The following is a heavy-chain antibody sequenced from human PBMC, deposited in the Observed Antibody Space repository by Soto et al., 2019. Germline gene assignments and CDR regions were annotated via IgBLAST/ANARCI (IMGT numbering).Heavy chain of an antibody. J-gene: IGHJ6*02. CDR1: GDSISDVDYY. CDR2: FYDSGTS. D-gene: IGHD1-26*01. Sequence: QVQLQESGPGLVKTSQTLSLTCTVSGDSISDVDYYWSWVRQTPREGLEWIGAFYDSGTSYYSPPLNSRMTISVDSSKTQFSPTLTSVTATDTAVYYCASGKSDYLATTGPGYGMDVWGQGTTVTVSS. CDR3: ASGKSDYLATTGPGYGMDV. V-gene: IGHV4-30-4*01.